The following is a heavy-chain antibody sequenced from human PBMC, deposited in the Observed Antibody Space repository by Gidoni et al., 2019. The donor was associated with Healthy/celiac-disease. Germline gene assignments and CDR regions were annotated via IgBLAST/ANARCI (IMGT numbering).Heavy chain of an antibody. Sequence: EVQLLESGGGLVQPGGSLRLSCAASGFTFSSSAMSGVRQAPGKGLEWVSAISGSGGSTYYADCVKGRFTISRDNSKNTLDLQMNSLRAEDTAVYYCAKDRNSRRFLEWLPSDYWGQGTLVTVSS. V-gene: IGHV3-23*01. J-gene: IGHJ4*02. D-gene: IGHD3-3*01. CDR1: GFTFSSSA. CDR3: AKDRNSRRFLEWLPSDY. CDR2: ISGSGGST.